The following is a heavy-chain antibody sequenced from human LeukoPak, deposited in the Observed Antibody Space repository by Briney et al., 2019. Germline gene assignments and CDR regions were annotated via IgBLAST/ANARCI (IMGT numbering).Heavy chain of an antibody. V-gene: IGHV4-4*07. Sequence: PSETLSLTCTVSGGSISSYYWTWIRQPAGKGLEWIGRISTSGNSNYNPSLKSRVTMSLDTSKNHFSLKLTSVTAADSAVYYCAQQPNMGDYFFDYWGQGTLVTVSS. CDR2: ISTSGNS. J-gene: IGHJ4*02. D-gene: IGHD3-22*01. CDR1: GGSISSYY. CDR3: AQQPNMGDYFFDY.